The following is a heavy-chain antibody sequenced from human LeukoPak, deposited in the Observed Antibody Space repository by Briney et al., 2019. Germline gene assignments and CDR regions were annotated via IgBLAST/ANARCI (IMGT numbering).Heavy chain of an antibody. CDR1: GFTFGGYS. J-gene: IGHJ4*02. V-gene: IGHV3-7*01. CDR3: GRVIAGAIDY. Sequence: GGSLRLSCAASGFTFGGYSMTWVRQAPGKGLEWVANIKLDGSDRFYVGFVKGRFTISRDNADNSLYQQMNSLSAEDTAVYYCGRVIAGAIDYWGQGTLVTVSS. CDR2: IKLDGSDR. D-gene: IGHD6-13*01.